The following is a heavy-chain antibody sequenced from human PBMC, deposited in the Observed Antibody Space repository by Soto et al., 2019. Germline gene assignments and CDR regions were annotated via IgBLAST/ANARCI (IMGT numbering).Heavy chain of an antibody. Sequence: QVQLVQSGAEVKKPGSSVKVSCKASGGTFSSYAISWVRQAPGQGLEWMGGIIPIFGTANYAQKFQGRVTITADESTSTAYMELSSRRSEDTAVYYCARGRVVLVPADSPYGMDVWGQGTTVTVSS. D-gene: IGHD2-2*01. V-gene: IGHV1-69*12. J-gene: IGHJ6*02. CDR3: ARGRVVLVPADSPYGMDV. CDR1: GGTFSSYA. CDR2: IIPIFGTA.